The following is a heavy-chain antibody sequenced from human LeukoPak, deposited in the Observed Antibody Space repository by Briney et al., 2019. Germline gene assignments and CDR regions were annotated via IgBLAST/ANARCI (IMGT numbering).Heavy chain of an antibody. CDR2: INHSGST. CDR1: GGSFSGYY. CDR3: ARLEIAATRNWFDP. J-gene: IGHJ5*02. D-gene: IGHD6-13*01. Sequence: SETLSLTCAVYGGSFSGYYWSWIRQPPGKGLEWIGEINHSGSTNYNPSLKSRVTISVDTSKNQFSLKLSSVTAADTAVYYCARLEIAATRNWFDPWGQGTLVTVSS. V-gene: IGHV4-34*01.